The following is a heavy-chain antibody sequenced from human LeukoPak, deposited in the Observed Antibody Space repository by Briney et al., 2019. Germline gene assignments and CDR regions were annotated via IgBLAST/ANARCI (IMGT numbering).Heavy chain of an antibody. J-gene: IGHJ4*02. D-gene: IGHD5-12*01. Sequence: GGSLRLSCAASGFTFSDFDMQWVRQAPGKGLEYVSAISSNGGSTYYANSVKGRFTISRDNSKNTLYLQMGSLRAEDMAVYYCARARGLVATPFDYWGQGTLVTVSS. CDR1: GFTFSDFD. CDR2: ISSNGGST. CDR3: ARARGLVATPFDY. V-gene: IGHV3-64*01.